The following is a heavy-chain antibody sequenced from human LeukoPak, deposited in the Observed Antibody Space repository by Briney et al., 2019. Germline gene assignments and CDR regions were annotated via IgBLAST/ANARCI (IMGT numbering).Heavy chain of an antibody. J-gene: IGHJ6*03. CDR3: ASSRNIVVVPAAIRPYYYYYMDV. Sequence: ASVKVSCKASGYTFTSYYMHWVRQAPGQGLEWMGIINPSGGSTSYAQKFQGRVTMTRDTSTSTVYMELSSLRSEDTAVYYCASSRNIVVVPAAIRPYYYYYMDVWGKGTTVTVSS. V-gene: IGHV1-46*01. CDR1: GYTFTSYY. D-gene: IGHD2-2*02. CDR2: INPSGGST.